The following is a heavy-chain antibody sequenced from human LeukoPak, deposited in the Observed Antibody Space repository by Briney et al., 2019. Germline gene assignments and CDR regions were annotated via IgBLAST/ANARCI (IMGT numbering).Heavy chain of an antibody. Sequence: SETLSLTCTVSGGSISSGGYYWSWIRRHPGKGLEWIGYIYYNGSTYYNPPLKSRVTISVDTSKNQFSLKLSSVTAADTAVYYCARDDATLDAFDIWGQGTMVTVSS. V-gene: IGHV4-31*03. CDR2: IYYNGST. CDR1: GGSISSGGYY. J-gene: IGHJ3*02. CDR3: ARDDATLDAFDI.